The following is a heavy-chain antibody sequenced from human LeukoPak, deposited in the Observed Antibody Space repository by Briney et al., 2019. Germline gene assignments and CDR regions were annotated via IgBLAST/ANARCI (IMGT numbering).Heavy chain of an antibody. V-gene: IGHV3-7*01. CDR2: IKQDGSEK. J-gene: IGHJ4*02. CDR3: ARDNDGYDY. D-gene: IGHD6-25*01. CDR1: GFTFSNAW. Sequence: GGSLRLPCAASGFTFSNAWMNWVRQAPGKGLEWVANIKQDGSEKYYVDSVKGRFTISRDNSKNTLYLQMNSLRAEDTAVYYCARDNDGYDYWGQGTLVTVSS.